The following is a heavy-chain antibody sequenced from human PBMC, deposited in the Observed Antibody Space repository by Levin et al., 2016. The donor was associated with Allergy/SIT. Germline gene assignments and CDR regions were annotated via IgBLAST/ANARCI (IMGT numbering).Heavy chain of an antibody. V-gene: IGHV4-59*12. D-gene: IGHD3-22*01. Sequence: GSLRLSCNVSGGSISNYYWTWIRQPPGKGLEWMGYIYNTGSTNYNPSLKSRVTISVDTSKNQFSLKLSSVTAADTAVYYCAAPYYYDGRVNPPLEYWGQGALVTVSS. CDR2: IYNTGST. CDR3: AAPYYYDGRVNPPLEY. CDR1: GGSISNYY. J-gene: IGHJ4*02.